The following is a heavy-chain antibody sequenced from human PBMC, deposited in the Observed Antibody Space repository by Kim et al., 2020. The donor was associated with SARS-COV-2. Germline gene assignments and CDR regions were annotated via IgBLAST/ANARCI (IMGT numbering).Heavy chain of an antibody. CDR3: ARELRSGY. CDR2: INPGNGYT. J-gene: IGHJ4*02. V-gene: IGHV1-3*01. Sequence: ASVKVSCKASGYTFTSYVIHWVRQAPGQRLEWMGWINPGNGYTTYSQKFQGRVTITRDTSASTAYMDLSSLRSEDMAVYYCARELRSGYRGQGTLVTVSS. D-gene: IGHD3-10*01. CDR1: GYTFTSYV.